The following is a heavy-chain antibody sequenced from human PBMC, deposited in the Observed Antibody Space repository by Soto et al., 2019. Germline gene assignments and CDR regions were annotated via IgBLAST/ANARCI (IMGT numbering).Heavy chain of an antibody. V-gene: IGHV3-11*01. D-gene: IGHD2-2*01. CDR3: ARVKECSSTSCYARDAFAI. Sequence: QVQLVEAGGGLVKPGGSLRLSCAASGFTFSDHYMRWLRHAPGKGLEWVSYISGGTSGIYYADSVRGRFTSSRDNSKNSLYVHMNSLRADDTAVYYCARVKECSSTSCYARDAFAIWGQGTMVTVSS. CDR2: ISGGTSGI. CDR1: GFTFSDHY. J-gene: IGHJ3*02.